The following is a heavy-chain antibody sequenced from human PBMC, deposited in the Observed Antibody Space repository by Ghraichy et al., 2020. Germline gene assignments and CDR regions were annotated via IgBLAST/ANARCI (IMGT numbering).Heavy chain of an antibody. Sequence: GGSLRLSCAASGFTFSSYWMSWVRQAPGKGLEWVANIKQDGSEKYYVDSVKGRFTISRDNAKNSLYLQMNSLRAEDTAVYYCARVAVVPRGFGELLLSDYWGQGTLVTVSS. CDR2: IKQDGSEK. CDR3: ARVAVVPRGFGELLLSDY. CDR1: GFTFSSYW. J-gene: IGHJ4*02. V-gene: IGHV3-7*03. D-gene: IGHD3-10*01.